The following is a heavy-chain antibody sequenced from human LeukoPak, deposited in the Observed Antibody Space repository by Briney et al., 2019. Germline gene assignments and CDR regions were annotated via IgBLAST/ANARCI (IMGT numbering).Heavy chain of an antibody. Sequence: ASVKVSCTASGYTFTSYYMHWVRQAPGQGLEWMGGIIPIFGTANYAQKFQGRVTITADESTSTAYMELSSLRSEDTAVYYCARDRSSSPPMEYYYYYGMDVWGQGTTVTVSS. J-gene: IGHJ6*02. CDR1: GYTFTSYY. CDR3: ARDRSSSPPMEYYYYYGMDV. CDR2: IIPIFGTA. D-gene: IGHD2/OR15-2a*01. V-gene: IGHV1-69*13.